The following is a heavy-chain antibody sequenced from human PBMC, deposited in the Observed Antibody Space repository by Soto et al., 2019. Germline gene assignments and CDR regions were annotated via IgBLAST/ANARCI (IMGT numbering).Heavy chain of an antibody. CDR1: GYTFTSNY. D-gene: IGHD2-15*01. CDR2: INPSGGST. J-gene: IGHJ4*02. V-gene: IGHV1-46*03. CDR3: ARARCSGGSCYQADY. Sequence: QVQLVQSGAEVKKPGASVKVSCKASGYTFTSNYMHWVRQAPGQGLEWMGIINPSGGSTSYAQKFKGRVTMTRDTSRSTVYMELSSLRSEDTAVYYCARARCSGGSCYQADYWGQGTLVTVSS.